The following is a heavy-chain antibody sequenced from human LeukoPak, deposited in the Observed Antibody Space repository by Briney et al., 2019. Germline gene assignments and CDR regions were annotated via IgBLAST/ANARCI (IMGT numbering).Heavy chain of an antibody. CDR2: ISAYNGNT. Sequence: ASVKVSCKTSGFTFNTYGIAWVRQAPGQRLEWMGWISAYNGNTNYAQNLQDRVTMTTDTSTTTAYMELRGLRSDDTAVYYCAREGSLHHSGDYYLSWFDPWGQGTLVTVSS. CDR3: AREGSLHHSGDYYLSWFDP. CDR1: GFTFNTYG. J-gene: IGHJ5*02. D-gene: IGHD3-22*01. V-gene: IGHV1-18*01.